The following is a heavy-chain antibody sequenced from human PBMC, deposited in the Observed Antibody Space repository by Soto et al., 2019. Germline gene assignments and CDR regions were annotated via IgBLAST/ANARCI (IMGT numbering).Heavy chain of an antibody. J-gene: IGHJ3*02. CDR3: AKDRTDLHDAFDI. CDR2: ISYDGSNK. CDR1: GFTFSSYG. V-gene: IGHV3-30*18. Sequence: GGSLRLSCAASGFTFSSYGMHWVRQAPGKGLEWVAVISYDGSNKYYADSVKGRFTISRDNSKNTLYLQMNSLRAEDTAVYYCAKDRTDLHDAFDIWGQGTMVTVSS.